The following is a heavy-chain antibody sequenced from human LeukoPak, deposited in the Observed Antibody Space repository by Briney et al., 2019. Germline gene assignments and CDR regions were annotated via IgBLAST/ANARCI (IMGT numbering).Heavy chain of an antibody. CDR2: IYYSGST. J-gene: IGHJ4*02. D-gene: IGHD5-18*01. Sequence: SETLSLTCTVSGGSISSYYWSWIRQPPGKGLEWIGYIYYSGSTNYNPSLKRRVTISVDTSKNQFSLKLSSVTAADTAVYYCARAGGYSYGYEFDYWGQGTLVTVSS. CDR1: GGSISSYY. CDR3: ARAGGYSYGYEFDY. V-gene: IGHV4-59*01.